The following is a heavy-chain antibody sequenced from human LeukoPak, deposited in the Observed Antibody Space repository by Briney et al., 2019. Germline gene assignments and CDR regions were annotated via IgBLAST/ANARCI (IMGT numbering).Heavy chain of an antibody. CDR2: ISTYNGNT. CDR3: ARGYYDRSGYYDFDN. J-gene: IGHJ4*02. Sequence: ASVKVSCKASGYTFTSYSISWVRQAPGQGLEWMGWISTYNGNTNYAQKLQGRVTITRDTSASTAYMELSSLRSEDMAVYYCARGYYDRSGYYDFDNWGQGTLVTVSS. D-gene: IGHD3-22*01. V-gene: IGHV1-18*03. CDR1: GYTFTSYS.